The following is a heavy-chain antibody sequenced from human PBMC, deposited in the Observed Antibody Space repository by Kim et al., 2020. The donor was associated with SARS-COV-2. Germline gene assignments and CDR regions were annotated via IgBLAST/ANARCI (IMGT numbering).Heavy chain of an antibody. J-gene: IGHJ3*02. Sequence: SLKSRVTLSVDTSKNQCSLKLSSVTAADTAVYYCARHNVVVPVRPGAFDIWGQGTMVTVSS. CDR3: ARHNVVVPVRPGAFDI. V-gene: IGHV4-39*01. D-gene: IGHD2-21*01.